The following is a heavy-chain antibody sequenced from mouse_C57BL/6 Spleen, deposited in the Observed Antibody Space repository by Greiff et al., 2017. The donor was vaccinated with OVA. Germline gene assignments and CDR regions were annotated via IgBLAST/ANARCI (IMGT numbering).Heavy chain of an antibody. CDR1: GFSLTSYG. J-gene: IGHJ2*01. CDR2: IWSDGST. Sequence: VQLQESGPGLVAPSQSLSITCTVSGFSLTSYGVHWVRQPPGKGLEWLVVIWSDGSTTYNSALKSRLSISKDNAKSQVFLKMNSLQTDDTAMDYCARHDWERSYVDYWGQGTTLTVSS. CDR3: ARHDWERSYVDY. V-gene: IGHV2-6-1*01. D-gene: IGHD4-1*01.